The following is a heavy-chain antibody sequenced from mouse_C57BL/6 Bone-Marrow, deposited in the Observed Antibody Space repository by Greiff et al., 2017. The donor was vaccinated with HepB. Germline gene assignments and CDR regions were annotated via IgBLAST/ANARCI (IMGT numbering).Heavy chain of an antibody. CDR3: ARWGTTVVVDFDS. CDR1: GYTFTSYW. D-gene: IGHD1-1*01. Sequence: VQLQQSGTVLARPGASVKMSCKTSGYTFTSYWMHWVKQRPGQGLEWIGAIYPGNSDTSYNQKFKGKAKLTAVTSASTAYMELSSLTNEDSAVYYCARWGTTVVVDFDSWGQGTTLTVSS. CDR2: IYPGNSDT. V-gene: IGHV1-5*01. J-gene: IGHJ2*01.